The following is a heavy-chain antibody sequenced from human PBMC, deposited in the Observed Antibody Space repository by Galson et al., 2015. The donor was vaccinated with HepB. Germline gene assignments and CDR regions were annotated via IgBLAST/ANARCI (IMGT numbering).Heavy chain of an antibody. V-gene: IGHV3-23*01. Sequence: SLRLSCAASGFTFSYYAMSWVRQAPGKGLEWVSAITPSGDNTYSADSMKGRLTISRDNSQNTLFLQMNSLRADDTAIYFCAKVFPEKTDGWYRQALYYFDSWGQGTRVTVSS. D-gene: IGHD6-19*01. CDR2: ITPSGDNT. CDR3: AKVFPEKTDGWYRQALYYFDS. J-gene: IGHJ4*02. CDR1: GFTFSYYA.